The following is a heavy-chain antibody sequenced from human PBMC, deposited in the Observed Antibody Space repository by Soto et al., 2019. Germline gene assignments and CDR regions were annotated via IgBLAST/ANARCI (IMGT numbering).Heavy chain of an antibody. CDR3: ARGVKEWERLYYSGMDV. CDR2: IMPTFGTS. V-gene: IGHV1-69*01. J-gene: IGHJ6*02. Sequence: QVQLLQSGAEVKKPGSSVKVSCQASGGTFSSFLVSWVRQAPGQGLEWMAGIMPTFGTSNYAQKFHDRVTMTADESTRTVYMQLRSLTSEDTAVYYCARGVKEWERLYYSGMDVWGPGTTVTVSS. D-gene: IGHD1-26*01. CDR1: GGTFSSFL.